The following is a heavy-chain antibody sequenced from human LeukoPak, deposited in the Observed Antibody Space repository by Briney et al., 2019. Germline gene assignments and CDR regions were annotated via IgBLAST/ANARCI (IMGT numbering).Heavy chain of an antibody. J-gene: IGHJ4*02. CDR1: GGSISSYY. CDR2: IYYSGST. CDR3: ASSSLGYYFDY. V-gene: IGHV4-59*01. D-gene: IGHD5-12*01. Sequence: SETLSLTCTVSGGSISSYYWSWIRQPPGKGLEWIGYIYYSGSTNYNPSLKSRVTISVDTSKNQFSLKLSFVTAADTAVYYCASSSLGYYFDYWGQGTLVTVSS.